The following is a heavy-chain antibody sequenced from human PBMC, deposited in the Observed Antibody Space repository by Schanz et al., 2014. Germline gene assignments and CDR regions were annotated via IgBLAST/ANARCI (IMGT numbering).Heavy chain of an antibody. V-gene: IGHV3-23*01. CDR1: GFTFSGYA. Sequence: EVQLLESGGGLVQPGGSLRISCAASGFTFSGYAMSWVRQAPGKGLEWVSSIVGGGGRTYYADSVKGRFTISRDNSKNTLYLQINKLRAEDTAVYYCAYYDVLTGFDYWGQGTLVTVSS. D-gene: IGHD3-9*01. CDR3: AYYDVLTGFDY. CDR2: IVGGGGRT. J-gene: IGHJ4*02.